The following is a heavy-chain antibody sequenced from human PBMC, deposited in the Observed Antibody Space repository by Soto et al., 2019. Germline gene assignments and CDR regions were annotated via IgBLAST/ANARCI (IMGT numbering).Heavy chain of an antibody. D-gene: IGHD3-10*01. CDR1: GFSLSNARMS. CDR2: IFSNDAK. Sequence: VTLKESGPVLVKPTETLTMTCTVSGFSLSNARMSVSWIRQPPGKALEWLRHIFSNDAKSYSASLKSRLPISQDPSKSQVVLTMTNIDPVDTGAYYCARIRGLGWLGPNDYWGQGTLLTVSS. CDR3: ARIRGLGWLGPNDY. V-gene: IGHV2-26*01. J-gene: IGHJ4*02.